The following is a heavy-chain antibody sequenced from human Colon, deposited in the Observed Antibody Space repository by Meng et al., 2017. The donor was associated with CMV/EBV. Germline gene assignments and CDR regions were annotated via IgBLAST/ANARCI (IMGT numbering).Heavy chain of an antibody. CDR2: INSYAYNI. J-gene: IGHJ5*02. D-gene: IGHD4-17*01. V-gene: IGHV3-21*01. CDR1: GLTFGSYT. CDR3: VREIRRSWFDP. Sequence: GESLKISCAVSGLTFGSYTMSWVHQAPGRGLEWVASINSYAYNIGYADSVKGRFTISRDNAKNSLYLQMNSLGAEDTAVYFCVREIRRSWFDPWGQGTLVTVSS.